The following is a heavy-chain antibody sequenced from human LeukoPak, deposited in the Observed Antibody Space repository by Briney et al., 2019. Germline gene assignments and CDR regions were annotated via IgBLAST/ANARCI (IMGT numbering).Heavy chain of an antibody. CDR1: GFTFSSYS. CDR3: ARGEYSSGTFDL. Sequence: AGGSLRLSCAASGFTFSSYSMNWVRQAPGKGLEWVSYISSSSSTIYYADSVKGRFTISRDNAKNSLYLQINSLRAEDTAVYYCARGEYSSGTFDLWGRGTLVTVSS. V-gene: IGHV3-48*01. J-gene: IGHJ2*01. D-gene: IGHD6-19*01. CDR2: ISSSSSTI.